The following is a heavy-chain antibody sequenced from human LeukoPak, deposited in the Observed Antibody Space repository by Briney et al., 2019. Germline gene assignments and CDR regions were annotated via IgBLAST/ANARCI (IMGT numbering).Heavy chain of an antibody. D-gene: IGHD6-13*01. CDR2: ISGSGGST. Sequence: GGSLRLSCAASGFTFSSYAMSWVHQAPGKGLEWVSAISGSGGSTYYADSVKGRFTISRDNSKNTLYLQMNSLRAEDTAVYYCAKGDSSSWYGNWFDPWGQGTLVTVSS. CDR3: AKGDSSSWYGNWFDP. V-gene: IGHV3-23*01. CDR1: GFTFSSYA. J-gene: IGHJ5*02.